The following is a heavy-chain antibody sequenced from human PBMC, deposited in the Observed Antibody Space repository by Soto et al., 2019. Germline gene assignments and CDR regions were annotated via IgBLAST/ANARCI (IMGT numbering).Heavy chain of an antibody. CDR3: ARDLRAVAAPGFDY. J-gene: IGHJ4*02. D-gene: IGHD6-19*01. Sequence: GGSLGLSCAASGFTFSSYSMHWVRQAPGKGLEWVAVISYDGSNKYYADSVKGRFTISRDNSKNTLYLQMNSLRAEDTAVYYCARDLRAVAAPGFDYWGQGTLVTVSS. V-gene: IGHV3-30-3*01. CDR2: ISYDGSNK. CDR1: GFTFSSYS.